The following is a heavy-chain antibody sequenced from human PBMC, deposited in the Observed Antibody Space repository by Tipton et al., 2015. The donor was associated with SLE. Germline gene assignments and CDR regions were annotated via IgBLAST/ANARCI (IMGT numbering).Heavy chain of an antibody. V-gene: IGHV4-61*02. J-gene: IGHJ5*02. CDR2: IYARGGT. CDR1: GGSISSGSDY. CDR3: ARDRWESFYWFDP. Sequence: GLVKPSQTLSLTCTVSGGSISSGSDYWSWIRQPAGKGLEWIGRIYARGGTNYNPSLKSRVTISVDTSKNQFSLKLTSVTAADTAVYYCARDRWESFYWFDPWGQGTLVTVSS. D-gene: IGHD1-26*01.